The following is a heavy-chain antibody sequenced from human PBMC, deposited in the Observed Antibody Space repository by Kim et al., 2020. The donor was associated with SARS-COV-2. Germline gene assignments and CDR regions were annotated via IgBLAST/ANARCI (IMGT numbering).Heavy chain of an antibody. CDR3: AKDQVVVDSSSWFYPAYYFDY. CDR1: GFTFSSYG. J-gene: IGHJ4*02. D-gene: IGHD6-13*01. Sequence: GGSLRLSCAASGFTFSSYGMHWVRQAPGKGLEWVAVISYDGSNKYYADSVKGRFTISRDNSKNTLYLQMNSLRAEDTAVYYCAKDQVVVDSSSWFYPAYYFDYWGQGTLVTVSS. CDR2: ISYDGSNK. V-gene: IGHV3-30*18.